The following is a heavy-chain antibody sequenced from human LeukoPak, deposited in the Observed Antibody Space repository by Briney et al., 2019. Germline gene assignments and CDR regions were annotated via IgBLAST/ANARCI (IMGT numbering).Heavy chain of an antibody. Sequence: GGSLRLSCAGFGITFSDYSMNWVRQAPGKGLEGISFISSGGSTIYYAGSAKGRFTISRDNARNTLSLEMNSLRGDDTALYYCAGVDGTFSHNFYMDVWGKGSTVTVSS. CDR2: ISSGGSTI. V-gene: IGHV3-48*04. D-gene: IGHD5-24*01. CDR1: GITFSDYS. CDR3: AGVDGTFSHNFYMDV. J-gene: IGHJ6*03.